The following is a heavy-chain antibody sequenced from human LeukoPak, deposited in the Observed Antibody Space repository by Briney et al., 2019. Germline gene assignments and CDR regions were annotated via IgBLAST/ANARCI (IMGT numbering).Heavy chain of an antibody. D-gene: IGHD2-21*02. CDR2: IYYSGST. V-gene: IGHV4-59*01. Sequence: SETLSLTCTVTGGSISSYSWSWIRQPPGKGLECIGYIYYSGSTSYNPSLKSRVTISVDTSKNQFSLKLSSVTAADTAVYYCARRAYSGGDCYSFDYWSQGTLVTVSS. CDR1: GGSISSYS. CDR3: ARRAYSGGDCYSFDY. J-gene: IGHJ4*02.